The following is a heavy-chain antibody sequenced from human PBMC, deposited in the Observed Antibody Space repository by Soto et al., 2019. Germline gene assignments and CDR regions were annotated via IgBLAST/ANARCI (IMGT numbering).Heavy chain of an antibody. CDR3: AKDISSSGWLYYFDY. CDR1: GFTFDDYA. V-gene: IGHV3-9*01. D-gene: IGHD6-19*01. Sequence: GGSLRLSCAASGFTFDDYAMHWVRQAPGKGLEWVSGISWNSGSIGYADSVKGRFTISRDNAKNSLYLQMNSLRAEDTALYYCAKDISSSGWLYYFDYWGQGTLVTVSS. CDR2: ISWNSGSI. J-gene: IGHJ4*02.